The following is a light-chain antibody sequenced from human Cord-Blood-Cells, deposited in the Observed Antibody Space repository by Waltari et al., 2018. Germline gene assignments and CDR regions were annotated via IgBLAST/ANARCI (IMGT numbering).Light chain of an antibody. Sequence: QSVLTQPPSVSGAPGQRVTISCTGSSSNIGAGYDVHWYQQLPGTAPKLLIYGNTNRPSGVPDRFSGPKSVTSASLAITGLQAEDEADYYCQSYDSSLSGYVVFGGGTKLTIL. CDR3: QSYDSSLSGYVV. CDR2: GNT. CDR1: SSNIGAGYD. J-gene: IGLJ2*01. V-gene: IGLV1-40*01.